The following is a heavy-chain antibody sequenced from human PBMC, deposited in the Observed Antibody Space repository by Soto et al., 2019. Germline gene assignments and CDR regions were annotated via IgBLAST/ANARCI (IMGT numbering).Heavy chain of an antibody. V-gene: IGHV1-69*13. J-gene: IGHJ5*02. CDR1: GGTFSSYA. Sequence: GASVKVSCKASGGTFSSYATSWVRQAPGQGLEWMGGIIPIFGTANYAQKFQGRVTITADESTSTAYMELSSLRSEDTAVYYCARGRTTSIAARPEWFDPWGQGTLVTVSS. CDR3: ARGRTTSIAARPEWFDP. CDR2: IIPIFGTA. D-gene: IGHD6-6*01.